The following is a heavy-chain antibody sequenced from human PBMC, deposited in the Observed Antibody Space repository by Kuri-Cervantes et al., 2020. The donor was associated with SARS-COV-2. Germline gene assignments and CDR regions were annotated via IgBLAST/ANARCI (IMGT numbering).Heavy chain of an antibody. J-gene: IGHJ6*03. CDR2: ISYDGSNK. CDR1: GFTFSSYA. D-gene: IGHD1-26*01. CDR3: TTDLGQTVGATYYYYYMDA. Sequence: GESLKISCAASGFTFSSYAMHWVRQAPGKGLEWVAVISYDGSNKYYADSVKGRFTISRDNSKNTLYLQMNSLKTEDTAVYYCTTDLGQTVGATYYYYYMDAWGKGTTVTVSS. V-gene: IGHV3-30-3*01.